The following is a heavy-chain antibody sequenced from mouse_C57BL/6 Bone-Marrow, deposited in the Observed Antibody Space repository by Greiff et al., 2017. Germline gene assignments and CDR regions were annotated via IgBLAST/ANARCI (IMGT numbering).Heavy chain of an antibody. V-gene: IGHV1-82*01. CDR1: GYAFSSSW. J-gene: IGHJ2*01. Sequence: VQLQQSGPELVKPGASVKISCKASGYAFSSSWMNWVKQRPGKGLEWIGRIYPGDGDTNYNGKFKGKATLTADNSSSTAYMQLSSLTSEDSAVYFCARSGIPDYWGQGTTLTVSS. D-gene: IGHD2-14*01. CDR2: IYPGDGDT. CDR3: ARSGIPDY.